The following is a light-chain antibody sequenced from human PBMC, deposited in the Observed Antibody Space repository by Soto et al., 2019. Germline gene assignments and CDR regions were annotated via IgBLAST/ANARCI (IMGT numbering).Light chain of an antibody. J-gene: IGKJ1*01. V-gene: IGKV1-27*01. CDR3: QKYNIAPWT. Sequence: DIQMTQSPSSLSAYVGDRVTITCRASQAISNYLAWYQQKPGKVPKLLIYAASTLQSGVPSRFSGSGSGTDFTLTISSLQPEDVATYYCQKYNIAPWTFGQRTKVEIK. CDR1: QAISNY. CDR2: AAS.